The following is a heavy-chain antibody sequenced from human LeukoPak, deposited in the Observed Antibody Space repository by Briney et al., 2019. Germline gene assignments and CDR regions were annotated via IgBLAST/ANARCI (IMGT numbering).Heavy chain of an antibody. CDR3: ARVGLAATTRATFDY. V-gene: IGHV3-23*01. CDR1: GFNFGGYV. Sequence: GGSLRLSCAASGFNFGGYVMSWVRQAPGKGLEWVSVISRSGDYTKYADSVKGRFTISRDNAKNTLYLQMNSLRAEDTAVYYCARVGLAATTRATFDYWGQGTLVTVSS. D-gene: IGHD2-15*01. CDR2: ISRSGDYT. J-gene: IGHJ4*02.